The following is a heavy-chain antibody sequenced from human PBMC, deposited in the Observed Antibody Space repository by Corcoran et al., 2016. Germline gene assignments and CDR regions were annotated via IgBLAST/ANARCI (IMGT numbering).Heavy chain of an antibody. J-gene: IGHJ3*02. Sequence: QVQMEESGAGVVQPGRFLRLSCAPSGFTFITYVMHWVRQAPGKGLEWVTVISYDGSNKYYADSVQGRFTISRDNSKNTLYLQMNSLRVEDTAMYYCAKGGGGQWSGGAFNIWGQGTEVSVSS. V-gene: IGHV3-30*18. D-gene: IGHD2-8*01. CDR2: ISYDGSNK. CDR1: GFTFITYV. CDR3: AKGGGGQWSGGAFNI.